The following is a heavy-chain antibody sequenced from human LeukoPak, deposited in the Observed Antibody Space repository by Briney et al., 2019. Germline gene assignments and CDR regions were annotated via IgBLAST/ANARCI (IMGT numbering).Heavy chain of an antibody. D-gene: IGHD4-17*01. V-gene: IGHV4-59*08. J-gene: IGHJ4*02. Sequence: SETLSLTCTVSGGSISSYYWSWIRQPPGKGLEWIGYIYYSGSTNYNPSLKSRVTISVDTSKNQFSLKLSSVTAADTAVYYCARHFDGVTNFDYWGRGTLVTVSS. CDR1: GGSISSYY. CDR2: IYYSGST. CDR3: ARHFDGVTNFDY.